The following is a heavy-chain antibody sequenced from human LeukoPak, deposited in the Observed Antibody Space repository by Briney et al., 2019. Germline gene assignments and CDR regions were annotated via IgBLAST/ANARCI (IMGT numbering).Heavy chain of an antibody. CDR3: ARAGSEYYYGSGRPRELDY. D-gene: IGHD3-10*01. V-gene: IGHV4-34*01. CDR2: INHSGST. J-gene: IGHJ4*02. CDR1: GGSFSGYY. Sequence: PSETLSLTCAVYGGSFSGYYWSWIRQPPGKGLEWIGEINHSGSTNYNPSLKSRVTISVDTSKNQFSLKLSSVTAADTAVYYCARAGSEYYYGSGRPRELDYWGQGTLVTVSS.